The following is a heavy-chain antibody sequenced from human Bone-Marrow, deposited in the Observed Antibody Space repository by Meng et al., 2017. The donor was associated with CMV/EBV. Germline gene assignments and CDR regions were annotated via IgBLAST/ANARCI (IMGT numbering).Heavy chain of an antibody. CDR3: ARELRFLEGYYYYGMDV. Sequence: GGSLRLSCAASGFTFSDYYMSWIRQAPGKGLEWVSYISSSGSTRYYADSVKGRFTISRDNAKNSLYLQMNSLRAEDTAVYYCARELRFLEGYYYYGMDVWGQGTTVTVSS. D-gene: IGHD3-3*01. J-gene: IGHJ6*02. CDR1: GFTFSDYY. CDR2: ISSSGSTR. V-gene: IGHV3-11*04.